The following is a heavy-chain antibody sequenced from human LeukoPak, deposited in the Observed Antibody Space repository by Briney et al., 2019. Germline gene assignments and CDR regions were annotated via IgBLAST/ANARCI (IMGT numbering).Heavy chain of an antibody. Sequence: PGGSLRLSCAASGFSFSNYWMSWVRQAPGKGLQWVANIKEDGSDKYYEDSVKGRFTISRDNAKNSLDLQMNSLRVEDTAVYYCARPRRGDYGDFIDFWGLGSLVTVSS. D-gene: IGHD4-17*01. CDR1: GFSFSNYW. V-gene: IGHV3-7*01. J-gene: IGHJ4*02. CDR2: IKEDGSDK. CDR3: ARPRRGDYGDFIDF.